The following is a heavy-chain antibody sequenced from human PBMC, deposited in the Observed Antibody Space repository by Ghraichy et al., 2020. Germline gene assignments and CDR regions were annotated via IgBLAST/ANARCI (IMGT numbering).Heavy chain of an antibody. J-gene: IGHJ1*01. CDR3: ARESLCSGGSCYSKYLDTEYFQH. D-gene: IGHD2-15*01. V-gene: IGHV1-18*01. Sequence: ASVKVSCKASGYTFTSYGISWVRQAPGPGLEWMGWISAYNGNTNYAQKLQGRVTMTTDTSTSTAYMELRSLRSDDTAVYYCARESLCSGGSCYSKYLDTEYFQHWGQGTLVTVSS. CDR2: ISAYNGNT. CDR1: GYTFTSYG.